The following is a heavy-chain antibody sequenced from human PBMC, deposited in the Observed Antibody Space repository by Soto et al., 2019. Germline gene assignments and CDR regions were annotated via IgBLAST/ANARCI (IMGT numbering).Heavy chain of an antibody. CDR3: ARGLCTGGTCYGLTSDV. J-gene: IGHJ3*01. CDR2: IGGYKGNT. V-gene: IGHV1-18*01. CDR1: GYTFTNYG. D-gene: IGHD2-15*01. Sequence: ASVKVSCKASGYTFTNYGVSWVRQAPGQGLEWMGWIGGYKGNTNYAQKLQGRVTLTRNTSTTTAYMELSSLTSEDTALYYCARGLCTGGTCYGLTSDVWGQGTRVTVSS.